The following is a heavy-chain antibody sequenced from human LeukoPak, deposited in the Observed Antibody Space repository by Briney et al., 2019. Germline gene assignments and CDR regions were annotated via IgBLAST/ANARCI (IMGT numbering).Heavy chain of an antibody. V-gene: IGHV4-59*01. CDR2: IYFSGST. J-gene: IGHJ4*02. Sequence: SETLSLTCTVSGASISSYYRSWDRQPPGKGLEWIGHIYFSGSTNYNPSLKSRVTISVDTSKNQFSLKLNSVTAADTAVYYCARGEPAFSSGWYTFYFDYWGQGTLVTVSS. D-gene: IGHD6-19*01. CDR1: GASISSYY. CDR3: ARGEPAFSSGWYTFYFDY.